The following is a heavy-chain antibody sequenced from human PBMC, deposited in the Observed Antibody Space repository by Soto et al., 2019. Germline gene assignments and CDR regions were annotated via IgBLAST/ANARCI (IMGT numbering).Heavy chain of an antibody. V-gene: IGHV4-4*02. Sequence: SETLSLTCAVSGGSISSSNWWSWVRQPPGKGLEWIGEIYHSGSTNYNPSLKSRVTISVDKSKNQFSLKLSSVTAADTAVYYCASLGIAAAGTIDYWGQGTLVTVSS. D-gene: IGHD6-13*01. CDR1: GGSISSSNW. CDR2: IYHSGST. J-gene: IGHJ4*02. CDR3: ASLGIAAAGTIDY.